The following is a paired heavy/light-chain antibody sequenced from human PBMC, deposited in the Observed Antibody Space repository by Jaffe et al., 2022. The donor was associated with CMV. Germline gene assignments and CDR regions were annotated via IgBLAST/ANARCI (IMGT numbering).Heavy chain of an antibody. CDR1: GFTFSDYY. V-gene: IGHV3-11*06. CDR2: ISSSSSYT. J-gene: IGHJ4*02. CDR3: AGGYSSGWYGFIYSY. D-gene: IGHD6-19*01. Sequence: QVQLVESGGGLVKPGGSLRLSCAASGFTFSDYYMSWIRQAPGKGLEWVSYISSSSSYTNYADSVKGRFTISRDNAKNSLYLQMNSLRAEDTAVYYCAGGYSSGWYGFIYSYWGQGTLVTVSS.
Light chain of an antibody. V-gene: IGKV1-9*01. J-gene: IGKJ1*01. Sequence: IQLTQSPSSLSASVGDRVTITCRASQGISSYLAWYQQKPGKAPKLLIYAASTLQSGVPSRFSGSGSGTDFTLTISSLQPEDFATYYCQQLNSYPPTFGQGTKVEIK. CDR2: AAS. CDR3: QQLNSYPPT. CDR1: QGISSY.